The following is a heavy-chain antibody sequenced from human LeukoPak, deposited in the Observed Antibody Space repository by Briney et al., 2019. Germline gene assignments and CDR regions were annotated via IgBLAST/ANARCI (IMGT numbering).Heavy chain of an antibody. V-gene: IGHV3-23*01. CDR3: AKAGSSGWYLLGGYYYGMDV. D-gene: IGHD6-19*01. Sequence: GGSLRLSCAASGFTFSMSWVRQAPGKGLEWVSTISGSGGSTYYADSVKGRFTISRDNSKNTLYLQMNSLRAEDTAVYYCAKAGSSGWYLLGGYYYGMDVWGQGTTVTVSS. CDR1: GFTFS. J-gene: IGHJ6*02. CDR2: ISGSGGST.